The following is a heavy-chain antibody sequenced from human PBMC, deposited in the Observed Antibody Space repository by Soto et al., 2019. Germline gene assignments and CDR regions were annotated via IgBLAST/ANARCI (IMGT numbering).Heavy chain of an antibody. CDR3: ARGYCSGGSCYQFDY. D-gene: IGHD2-15*01. Sequence: SVKVSCKASGGTFSSYTISWVRQAPGQGLEWMGRIIPILGIANYAQKFQGRVTITADKSTSTAYMELSSLRSEDTAVYYCARGYCSGGSCYQFDYWGQGTLVTVSS. CDR2: IIPILGIA. CDR1: GGTFSSYT. V-gene: IGHV1-69*02. J-gene: IGHJ4*02.